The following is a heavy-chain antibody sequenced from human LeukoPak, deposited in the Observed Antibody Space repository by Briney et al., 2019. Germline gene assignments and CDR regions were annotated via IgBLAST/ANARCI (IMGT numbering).Heavy chain of an antibody. D-gene: IGHD6-19*01. CDR1: GYTFTGYS. J-gene: IGHJ3*02. CDR3: ARERIAVAGDAFDI. CDR2: INPNSGGS. V-gene: IGHV1-2*04. Sequence: ASVKVSCKASGYTFTGYSIHWVRQAPGQGLEWMGWINPNSGGSNYAQKFQGWVTMTRDTSISTAYMELSRLRSDDTAVYYCARERIAVAGDAFDIWGQGTMVTVSS.